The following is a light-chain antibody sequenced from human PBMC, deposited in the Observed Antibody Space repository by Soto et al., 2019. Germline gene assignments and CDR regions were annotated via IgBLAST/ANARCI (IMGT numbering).Light chain of an antibody. V-gene: IGLV2-8*01. CDR1: SSDVGGYNY. CDR2: EVS. CDR3: SSYAGSNNLV. Sequence: QSVLTQPRSVSGSPGQSVTISCTGTSSDVGGYNYVSWYQQHPGRAPKFMIYEVSKRPSGVPDRFSGSKSGNTASLTVSGLQAEDEADYYCSSYAGSNNLVFGGGTKLTVL. J-gene: IGLJ2*01.